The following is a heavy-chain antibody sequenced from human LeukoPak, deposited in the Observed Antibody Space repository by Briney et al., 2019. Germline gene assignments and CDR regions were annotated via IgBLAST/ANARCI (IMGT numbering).Heavy chain of an antibody. D-gene: IGHD4-11*01. V-gene: IGHV3-21*01. Sequence: GGSLRLSCAASGFTFSSYSMNWVRQAPGKGLEWVSSISSSSSYIYYADSVKGRFTISRDNAKNSLYLQMNSLRAEDTAVYYCAREQTRTTVTNRTDYWGQGTLVTVSS. CDR3: AREQTRTTVTNRTDY. CDR2: ISSSSSYI. J-gene: IGHJ4*02. CDR1: GFTFSSYS.